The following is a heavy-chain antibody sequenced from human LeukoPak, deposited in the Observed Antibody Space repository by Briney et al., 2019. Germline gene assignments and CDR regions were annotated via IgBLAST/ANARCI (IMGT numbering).Heavy chain of an antibody. D-gene: IGHD2-15*01. Sequence: GGSLRLSCAASGLTFSNYWMDWVRQAPGKGLEWVAVISYDGSNKYYADSVKGRFTISRDNSKNTLYLQMNSLRAEDTAVYYCARDIAPRYCSGGSCYWDYYYYGMDVWGQGTTVTVSS. CDR1: GLTFSNYW. V-gene: IGHV3-30-3*01. CDR3: ARDIAPRYCSGGSCYWDYYYYGMDV. CDR2: ISYDGSNK. J-gene: IGHJ6*02.